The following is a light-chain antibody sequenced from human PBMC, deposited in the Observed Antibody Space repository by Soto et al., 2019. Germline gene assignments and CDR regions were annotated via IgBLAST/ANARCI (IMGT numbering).Light chain of an antibody. CDR2: EGS. J-gene: IGLJ1*01. CDR3: CSYADSSTFV. CDR1: SSDVGGYNL. Sequence: QSVLTQPASVSGSPGQSITISCTGTSSDVGGYNLVSWYQQHPGKAPKLMVYEGSKRPSGVSNRFSGSKSGNTASLTISGLQAEDEADYYCCSYADSSTFVFGTGTKVTVL. V-gene: IGLV2-23*03.